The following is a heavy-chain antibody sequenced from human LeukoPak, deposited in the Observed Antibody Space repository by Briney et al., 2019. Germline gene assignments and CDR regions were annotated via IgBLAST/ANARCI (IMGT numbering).Heavy chain of an antibody. CDR1: GFTFSSYS. J-gene: IGHJ4*02. V-gene: IGHV3-21*01. CDR2: ISSSSSYI. Sequence: GGSLRLSCAASGFTFSSYSMNWVRQAPGKGLEWVSSISSSSSYIYYADSVKGRFTISRDNAKNSLYLQMNSLRAEDTAVYYCARDLGYEVAGPIDYWGQGTLVTVPS. CDR3: ARDLGYEVAGPIDY. D-gene: IGHD2-15*01.